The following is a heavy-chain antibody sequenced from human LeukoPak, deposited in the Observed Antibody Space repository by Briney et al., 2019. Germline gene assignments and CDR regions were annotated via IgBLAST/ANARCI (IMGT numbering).Heavy chain of an antibody. V-gene: IGHV4-59*08. CDR3: ARHGASYYYDREGYFQH. CDR2: IYYSGST. D-gene: IGHD3-22*01. J-gene: IGHJ1*01. CDR1: GGSISSYY. Sequence: PSETLSLTCTVSGGSISSYYWSWIRQPPGKGLEWTGYIYYSGSTNYNPSLKSRVTISVDTSKNQFSLKLSSVTAADTAVYYCARHGASYYYDREGYFQHWGQGTLVTVSS.